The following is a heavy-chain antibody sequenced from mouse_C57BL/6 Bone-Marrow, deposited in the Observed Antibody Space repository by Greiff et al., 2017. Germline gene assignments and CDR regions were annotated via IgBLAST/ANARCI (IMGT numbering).Heavy chain of an antibody. CDR3: ARYDEGMDY. V-gene: IGHV1-76*01. Sequence: VQLQQSGAELVRPGASVKLSCKASGYTFTDYYINWVKQRPGQGLEWIARIYPGSGNTYYNEKFKGKATLTAEKSSSTAYMQLSSLTSEDSAVYFCARYDEGMDYWGQGTSVTVSS. CDR2: IYPGSGNT. CDR1: GYTFTDYY. J-gene: IGHJ4*01. D-gene: IGHD2-3*01.